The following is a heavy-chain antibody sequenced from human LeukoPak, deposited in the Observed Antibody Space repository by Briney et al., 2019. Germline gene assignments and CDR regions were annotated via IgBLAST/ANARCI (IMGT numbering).Heavy chain of an antibody. CDR2: ISWNSGSI. J-gene: IGHJ4*02. Sequence: GGSLRLSCAASGFTFDDYAMHWVRQAPGKGLEWVSGISWNSGSIGYADSVKGRFTISRDNAKNSLYLQMNSLRAEDTALYYCAAGSPLPTGTSGFDYWGQGTLVSVSS. CDR3: AAGSPLPTGTSGFDY. D-gene: IGHD2-15*01. CDR1: GFTFDDYA. V-gene: IGHV3-9*01.